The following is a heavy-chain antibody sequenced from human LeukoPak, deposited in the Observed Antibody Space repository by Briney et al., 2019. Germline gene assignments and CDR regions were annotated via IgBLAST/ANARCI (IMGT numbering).Heavy chain of an antibody. CDR1: RFTFSTYW. CDR3: ARPRSGYYGADFDY. Sequence: PGGSLRLSCAASRFTFSTYWMSWVRQAPGKGLDWVANIKQDGSEKYYVDSVKGRFTISRDNAKNSLYLQMNSLRVEDTAVYYCARPRSGYYGADFDYWGQGTLVTVSS. J-gene: IGHJ4*02. D-gene: IGHD3-22*01. CDR2: IKQDGSEK. V-gene: IGHV3-7*01.